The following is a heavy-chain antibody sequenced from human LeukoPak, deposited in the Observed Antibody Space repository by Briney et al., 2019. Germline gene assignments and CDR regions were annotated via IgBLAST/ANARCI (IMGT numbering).Heavy chain of an antibody. CDR3: AELGITMIGGV. J-gene: IGHJ6*04. CDR1: GFTFRSYE. V-gene: IGHV3-48*03. D-gene: IGHD3-10*02. CDR2: IDSGRGSST. Sequence: GGSLRLSCAASGFTFRSYEMNWVRHAPGKGLEWVSYIDSGRGSSTNYAESVKGRFTISRDNAKNSLYLQMDSLRAEDTAVYYCAELGITMIGGVWGKGTTVTISS.